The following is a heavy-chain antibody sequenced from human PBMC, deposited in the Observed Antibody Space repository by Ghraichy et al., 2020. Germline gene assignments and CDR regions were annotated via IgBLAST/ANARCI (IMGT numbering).Heavy chain of an antibody. D-gene: IGHD5-18*01. J-gene: IGHJ4*02. CDR3: ARDKDTAGILDY. CDR1: GFTFSSYT. CDR2: ISYDGNNK. V-gene: IGHV3-30-3*01. Sequence: GESLNISCAASGFTFSSYTMYWVRQAPGKGLEWVAIISYDGNNKYYPDSVKGRFTISRDNSKNTLYLQMSSLRAEDTAVYYCARDKDTAGILDYWGQGTLVTVSS.